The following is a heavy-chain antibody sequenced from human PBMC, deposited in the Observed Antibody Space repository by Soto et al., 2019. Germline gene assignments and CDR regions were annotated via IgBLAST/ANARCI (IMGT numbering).Heavy chain of an antibody. D-gene: IGHD6-13*01. J-gene: IGHJ4*02. CDR2: IYWNDDK. CDR3: AHRRGPYSSSWYDEGFAY. V-gene: IGHV2-5*01. Sequence: QITLKESGPTLVKPTQTLTLTCTFSGFSLSTSGVGVGWIRQPPGKALEWLALIYWNDDKRYSPSLKSRLTITKDTSKHQVVRTRTNMEPVDTATYYCAHRRGPYSSSWYDEGFAYWGQGTLVTVSS. CDR1: GFSLSTSGVG.